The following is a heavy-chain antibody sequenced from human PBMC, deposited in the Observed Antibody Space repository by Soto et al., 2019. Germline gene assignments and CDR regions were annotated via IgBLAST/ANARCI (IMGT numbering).Heavy chain of an antibody. J-gene: IGHJ4*02. V-gene: IGHV3-72*01. D-gene: IGHD2-21*01. Sequence: EVQLVESGGGLVQPGGSLRLSCVASGFTLSDHYIDWVRQAPGKGLAWVGRTRDKAKSYSTEYAAPVKGRFTLSRNNSKNSVYLQMDSLQIEDTAVYFCARAIADDYCGQGTLVTVSS. CDR3: ARAIADDY. CDR1: GFTLSDHY. CDR2: TRDKAKSYST.